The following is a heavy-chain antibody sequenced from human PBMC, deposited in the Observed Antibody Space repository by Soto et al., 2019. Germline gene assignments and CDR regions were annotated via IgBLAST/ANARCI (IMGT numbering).Heavy chain of an antibody. Sequence: QITLKESDPTLVEPTQTLTLTCSFSGLSLSTSGMGVGWIRQPPGKALEWLALIYWDDDKRFSPSLRRGLTITKDTSKNQVVLTKTTMDPVEPGIYYCVHLPGRGYCRSITGYVLDFWGQGTLVTVSS. CDR3: VHLPGRGYCRSITGYVLDF. D-gene: IGHD2-2*01. CDR2: IYWDDDK. V-gene: IGHV2-5*02. CDR1: GLSLSTSGMG. J-gene: IGHJ4*02.